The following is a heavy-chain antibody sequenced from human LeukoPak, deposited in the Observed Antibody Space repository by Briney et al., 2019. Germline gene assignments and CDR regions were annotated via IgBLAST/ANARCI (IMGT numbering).Heavy chain of an antibody. D-gene: IGHD3-22*01. Sequence: ASVKVSCKASGYTFTNYGISWVRQAPGQGLEWMGWISAYNGNTNYAQKVQGRVTMTTDTSTNTAYMQLRSLRSDDTAVYYCARILMDYYDSSGDAYYMDVWGKGTTVTVSS. J-gene: IGHJ6*03. V-gene: IGHV1-18*01. CDR3: ARILMDYYDSSGDAYYMDV. CDR1: GYTFTNYG. CDR2: ISAYNGNT.